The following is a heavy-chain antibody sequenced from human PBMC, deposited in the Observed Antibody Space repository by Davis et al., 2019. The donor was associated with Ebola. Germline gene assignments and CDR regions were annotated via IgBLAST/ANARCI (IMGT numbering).Heavy chain of an antibody. V-gene: IGHV3-23*01. D-gene: IGHD3-22*01. Sequence: PGGSLRLSCAASGFTFSSYAMSWVRQAPGKGLEWVSAISGSGGSTYYADSVKGRFTISRDNSKNTLYLQMNSLRAEDTAVYYCANGGGLWGSSGYEDYWGQGTLVTVSS. CDR1: GFTFSSYA. J-gene: IGHJ4*02. CDR2: ISGSGGST. CDR3: ANGGGLWGSSGYEDY.